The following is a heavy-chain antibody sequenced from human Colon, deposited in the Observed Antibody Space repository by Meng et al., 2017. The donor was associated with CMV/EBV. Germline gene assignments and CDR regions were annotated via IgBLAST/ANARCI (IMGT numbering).Heavy chain of an antibody. J-gene: IGHJ1*01. CDR2: RGAYSGDT. Sequence: ASGYTVTTYGFSWVRQAPGQGLEWMGWRGAYSGDTHFAKNFQGRVILTRDTSTTTAYLEMRSLRSDDTATYYCVRESEVSGVVYLHHWGQGTLVTVSS. D-gene: IGHD6-19*01. CDR1: GYTVTTYG. CDR3: VRESEVSGVVYLHH. V-gene: IGHV1-18*01.